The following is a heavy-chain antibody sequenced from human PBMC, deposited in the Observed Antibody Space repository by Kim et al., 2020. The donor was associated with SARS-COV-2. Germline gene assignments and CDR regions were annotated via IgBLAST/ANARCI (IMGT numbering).Heavy chain of an antibody. CDR2: IYYSGST. D-gene: IGHD3-3*01. J-gene: IGHJ6*02. V-gene: IGHV4-30-4*01. CDR1: GGSISSGDYY. Sequence: SETLSLTCTVSGGSISSGDYYWSWIRQPPGKGLEWIGYIYYSGSTYYNPSLKSRVTISVDTSKNQFSLKLSSVTAADTAVYYCARVATSYDFWSGYYAKYGMDVWGQGTTVTVSS. CDR3: ARVATSYDFWSGYYAKYGMDV.